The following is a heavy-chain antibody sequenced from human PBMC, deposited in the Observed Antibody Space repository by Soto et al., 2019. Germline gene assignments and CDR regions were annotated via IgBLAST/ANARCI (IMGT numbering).Heavy chain of an antibody. Sequence: SETLSLTCTVSGGSISSGGYYWSWIRQHPGKGLEWIGYIYYSGSTYYNPSLKSRVTISVDTSKNQFSLKLSSVTAADTAVYYCARDLWGYYGSGSYAFDIWGQGXMVTVSS. D-gene: IGHD3-10*01. V-gene: IGHV4-31*03. J-gene: IGHJ3*02. CDR1: GGSISSGGYY. CDR3: ARDLWGYYGSGSYAFDI. CDR2: IYYSGST.